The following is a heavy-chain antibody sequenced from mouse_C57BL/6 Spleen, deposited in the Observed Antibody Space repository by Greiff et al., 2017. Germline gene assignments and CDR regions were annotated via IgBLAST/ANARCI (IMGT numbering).Heavy chain of an antibody. CDR3: ARRDYDGFYYYAMDY. V-gene: IGHV1-82*01. J-gene: IGHJ4*01. CDR1: GYAFSSSW. D-gene: IGHD2-4*01. Sequence: QVQLQQSGPELVKPGASVKISCKASGYAFSSSWMNWVKQRPGKGLGWIGRIYPGDGDTNYNGKFKGKATLTADKSSSTAYMQLSSLTSEDSAVYFCARRDYDGFYYYAMDYWGQGTSVTVSS. CDR2: IYPGDGDT.